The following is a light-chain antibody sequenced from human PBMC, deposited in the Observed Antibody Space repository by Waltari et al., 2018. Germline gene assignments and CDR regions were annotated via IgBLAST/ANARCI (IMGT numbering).Light chain of an antibody. CDR3: CSHTFDSTWV. V-gene: IGLV2-14*03. CDR1: DSDVGVHNY. CDR2: AVT. J-gene: IGLJ3*02. Sequence: QSALTQPASVSGSPGQSITISCTGTDSDVGVHNYVSWYQQYPGKAPKLLIYAVTKRPSGVSSRFSGSRSGNTASLTISGLQPEDEADYYCCSHTFDSTWVFGGGTKLTVL.